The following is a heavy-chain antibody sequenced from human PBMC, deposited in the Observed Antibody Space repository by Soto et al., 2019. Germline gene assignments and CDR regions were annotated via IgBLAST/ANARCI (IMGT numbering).Heavy chain of an antibody. Sequence: ASVKVSCKASGYTFTSYYISWVRQAPGQGLEWMGWISGYNGNTNYAQKLQGRVTMTTDTSTSTAYMELRSLTSDDPAVYYCATEGPPRLNWGQGTLVTVSS. CDR3: ATEGPPRLN. J-gene: IGHJ4*02. CDR2: ISGYNGNT. V-gene: IGHV1-18*01. CDR1: GYTFTSYY.